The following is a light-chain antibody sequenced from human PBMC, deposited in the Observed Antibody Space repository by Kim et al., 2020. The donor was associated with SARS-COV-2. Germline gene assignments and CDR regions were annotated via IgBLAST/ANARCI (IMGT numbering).Light chain of an antibody. V-gene: IGLV3-21*04. Sequence: SYELTQPPSVSVAPGKTARITCGGTSIGSKSVHWYQQKPGQAPVLVISYDSVRPSGIPERFSGSNSGNTATVTISRVEAGDEADYYCQVWDSSDDHRVVFGEGTQLTVL. J-gene: IGLJ2*01. CDR1: SIGSKS. CDR2: YDS. CDR3: QVWDSSDDHRVV.